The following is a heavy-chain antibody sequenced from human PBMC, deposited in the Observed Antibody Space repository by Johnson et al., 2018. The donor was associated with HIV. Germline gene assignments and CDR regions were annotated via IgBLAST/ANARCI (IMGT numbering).Heavy chain of an antibody. D-gene: IGHD3-22*01. Sequence: VQVVESGGGLVQPGGSLRLSCAASGFTFSSYAMSWVRQAPGKGLEWVSAISGSGGSTYYADSVKGRFTISRDTSKNTLYLQMNSLRAEDTAVYYCARGRKSSGYIDAFDIWGQGTLVTVSS. CDR2: ISGSGGST. V-gene: IGHV3-23*04. J-gene: IGHJ3*02. CDR1: GFTFSSYA. CDR3: ARGRKSSGYIDAFDI.